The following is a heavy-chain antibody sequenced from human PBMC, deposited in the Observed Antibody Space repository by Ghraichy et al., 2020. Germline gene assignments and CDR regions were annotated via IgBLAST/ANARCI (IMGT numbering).Heavy chain of an antibody. CDR2: IKQDGSEK. Sequence: GGSLRLSCAASGFTFSSYWMSWVRQAPGKGLEWVANIKQDGSEKYYVDSVKGRFTISRDNAKNSLYLQMNSLRAEDTAVYYCAREGVWIFGVVIPSYYFDYWGQGTLVTVSS. J-gene: IGHJ4*02. CDR1: GFTFSSYW. D-gene: IGHD3-3*01. V-gene: IGHV3-7*01. CDR3: AREGVWIFGVVIPSYYFDY.